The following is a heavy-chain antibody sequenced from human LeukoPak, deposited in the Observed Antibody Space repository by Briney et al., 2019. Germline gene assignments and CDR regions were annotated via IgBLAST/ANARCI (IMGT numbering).Heavy chain of an antibody. Sequence: GASVTVSCKASGYTFNGYYMHWVRQAPGQGVEWMGWINLNSGGTNYAQKFQGRGTMTRDTSISTAYMELSRLRSDDTAVYYCARSLSGSAFDYWGQGTLVTVSS. J-gene: IGHJ4*02. CDR1: GYTFNGYY. CDR2: INLNSGGT. D-gene: IGHD5-12*01. V-gene: IGHV1-2*02. CDR3: ARSLSGSAFDY.